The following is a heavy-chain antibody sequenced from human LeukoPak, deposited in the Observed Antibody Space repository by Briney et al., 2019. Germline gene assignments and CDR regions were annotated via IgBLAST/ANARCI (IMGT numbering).Heavy chain of an antibody. CDR1: GYTLTELS. V-gene: IGHV1-24*01. D-gene: IGHD6-13*01. CDR3: ATHTGIAAAGDFDY. Sequence: ASVTVSCKVSGYTLTELSMHWVRQAPGKGREWVGGFDAEDGETIYAQKFQGRVTMTEDTSTDTAYMELSSLRSEDTAVYYCATHTGIAAAGDFDYWGQGTLVTVSS. J-gene: IGHJ4*02. CDR2: FDAEDGET.